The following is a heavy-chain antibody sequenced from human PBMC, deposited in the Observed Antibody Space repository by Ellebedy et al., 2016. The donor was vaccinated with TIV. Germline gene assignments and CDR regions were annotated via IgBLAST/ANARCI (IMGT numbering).Heavy chain of an antibody. CDR1: GFTFSSYA. Sequence: PGGSLRLSCAASGFTFSSYAMHWVRQAPGKGLEWVAVISYDGSNKFYADSVKGRFTISRDNSKNTLYLQMNNLRLDDTAVYYCARRQAYGDYEYAFDIWGQGTMVTVPS. V-gene: IGHV3-30-3*01. J-gene: IGHJ3*02. CDR3: ARRQAYGDYEYAFDI. CDR2: ISYDGSNK. D-gene: IGHD4-17*01.